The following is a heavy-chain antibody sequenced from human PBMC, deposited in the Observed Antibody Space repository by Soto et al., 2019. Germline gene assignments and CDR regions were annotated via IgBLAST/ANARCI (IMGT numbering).Heavy chain of an antibody. CDR1: GYTFTSYY. CDR3: ARDVVVVAATLDY. Sequence: ASVKVSCKASGYTFTSYYMHWVRQAPGQGLEWMGMISAYDGNTSYAQKLQGRVTMTTDTSTSTAYMELRSLRSDDTAVYYCARDVVVVAATLDYWGQGTLVTSPQ. V-gene: IGHV1-18*04. J-gene: IGHJ4*02. D-gene: IGHD2-15*01. CDR2: ISAYDGNT.